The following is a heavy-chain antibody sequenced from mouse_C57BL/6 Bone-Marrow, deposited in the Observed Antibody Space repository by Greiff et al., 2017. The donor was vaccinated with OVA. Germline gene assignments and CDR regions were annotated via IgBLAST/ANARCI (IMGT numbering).Heavy chain of an antibody. Sequence: VQLQQSGPVLVKPGASVKMSCKASGYTFTDYSLNRVKQSHGKSREWIGVINPYNGGTSYNQKLKGKATLTVDKSASTAYMELSSLTSDDSAVYYCSRSRYYYGSSYRYYVDYWGQGTTLTVSS. V-gene: IGHV1-19*01. D-gene: IGHD1-1*01. CDR2: INPYNGGT. CDR3: SRSRYYYGSSYRYYVDY. J-gene: IGHJ2*01. CDR1: GYTFTDYS.